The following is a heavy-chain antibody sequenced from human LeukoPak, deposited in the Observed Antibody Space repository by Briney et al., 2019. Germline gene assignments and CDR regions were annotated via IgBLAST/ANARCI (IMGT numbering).Heavy chain of an antibody. CDR3: ARLQFMATTVYFDY. D-gene: IGHD5-24*01. CDR1: NGAMMTFY. V-gene: IGHV4-59*08. J-gene: IGHJ4*02. CDR2: IYYIGEV. Sequence: SETLSLTYDVSNGAMMTFYFSWIRQPPGKGLEWIGYIYYIGEVHYNPSLKSRVTMSMDTSKSQLSLEMTSLTAADTAVYYCARLQFMATTVYFDYWGQGALVTVSS.